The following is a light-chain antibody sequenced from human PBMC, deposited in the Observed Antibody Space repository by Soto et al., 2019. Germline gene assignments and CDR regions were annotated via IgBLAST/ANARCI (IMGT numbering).Light chain of an antibody. CDR1: QSVTSRH. V-gene: IGKV3-20*01. J-gene: IGKJ2*01. CDR3: QQYNNSPEYT. CDR2: GAT. Sequence: EIVLTLSPGTLSLSPGERATLSCKASQSVTSRHLAWYQQKPGQAPRLLIYGATSRATGIPDRFSGSGSGTDFTLTISRLEPEDFAVYFCQQYNNSPEYTFGQGTKLEIK.